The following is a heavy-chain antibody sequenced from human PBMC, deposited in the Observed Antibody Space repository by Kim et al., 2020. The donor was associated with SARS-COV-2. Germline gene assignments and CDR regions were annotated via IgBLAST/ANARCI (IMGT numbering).Heavy chain of an antibody. J-gene: IGHJ5*02. D-gene: IGHD1-1*01. Sequence: SETLSLTCAVSGESFSGHYWSWIRQPPRQGLEYVWEINQSCGTHYNPTLNRRVIMSLDTSRNQFSLTLTSGTAAATAMDYCSSGRPALAWSPVRFCPW. CDR1: GESFSGHY. CDR2: INQSCGT. CDR3: SSGRPALAWSPVRFCP. V-gene: IGHV4-34*01.